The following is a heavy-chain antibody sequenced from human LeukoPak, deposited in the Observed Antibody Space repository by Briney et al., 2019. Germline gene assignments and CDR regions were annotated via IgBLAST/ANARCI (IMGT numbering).Heavy chain of an antibody. CDR2: FDPEDGET. D-gene: IGHD1-26*01. CDR3: ATVGRGSYEAARDY. V-gene: IGHV1-24*01. Sequence: ASVKVSCKVSGYTLTELSMHWVRQAPGKGLEWMGGFDPEDGETIYAQKFQGRVTMTEDTSTDTAYMELSSLRSEDTAVYYCATVGRGSYEAARDYWGQGTLVTVSS. J-gene: IGHJ4*02. CDR1: GYTLTELS.